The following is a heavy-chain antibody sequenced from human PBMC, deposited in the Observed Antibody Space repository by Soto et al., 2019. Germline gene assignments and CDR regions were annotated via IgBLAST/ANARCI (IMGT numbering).Heavy chain of an antibody. D-gene: IGHD3-16*01. CDR3: ARDRVAEIWGEAVDI. J-gene: IGHJ3*02. V-gene: IGHV1-18*04. Sequence: QVQLVQSGAEVKNPGASVKVSCKTSGYTFTNHGINWVRQATGQGLEWMGWINPYNANVNYAQKLQGRVTMTTDTSTSKAYMDLRSLTSDDTAVYSCARDRVAEIWGEAVDIWGQGTMFTVSS. CDR1: GYTFTNHG. CDR2: INPYNANV.